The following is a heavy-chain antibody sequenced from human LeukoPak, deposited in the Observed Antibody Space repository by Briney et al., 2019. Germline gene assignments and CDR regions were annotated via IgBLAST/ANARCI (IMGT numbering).Heavy chain of an antibody. J-gene: IGHJ4*02. D-gene: IGHD6-19*01. V-gene: IGHV4-59*08. CDR2: IYYSGST. CDR3: ARRTWLYSSGWYFDY. CDR1: GGSISSYY. Sequence: SETLSLTCTVSGGSISSYYWSWIRQPPGKGLEWIGYIYYSGSTNYNPSLKSRVTISVDTSKNQFSLKLGSVTAADTAVYYCARRTWLYSSGWYFDYWGQGTLVTVSS.